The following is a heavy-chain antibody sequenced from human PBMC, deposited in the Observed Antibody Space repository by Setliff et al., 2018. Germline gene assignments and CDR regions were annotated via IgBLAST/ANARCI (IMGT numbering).Heavy chain of an antibody. CDR3: ARNQYYYGSGTYLDNNTRWFDP. D-gene: IGHD3-10*01. Sequence: GESLKISCKGSGYSFSTCWIGWVRQMPGKGLEWMGIIYPGDSITRYSPSFQGQVTISVDKSINTASLQWSSLSASDTAIYYCARNQYYYGSGTYLDNNTRWFDPLGQGTLVTVSS. CDR2: IYPGDSIT. V-gene: IGHV5-51*01. J-gene: IGHJ5*02. CDR1: GYSFSTCW.